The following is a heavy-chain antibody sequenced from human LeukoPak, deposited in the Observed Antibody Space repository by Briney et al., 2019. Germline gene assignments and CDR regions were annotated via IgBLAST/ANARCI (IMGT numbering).Heavy chain of an antibody. V-gene: IGHV4-31*03. Sequence: PSQTLSLTCTVSGGSISSGGYYWSWLRQHPGKGLEWIGYIYYSGSTYYNPSLKSRVTISVDTSKNQFSLKLSSVTAADTAVYYCARCTPWADGSSWNDYWGQGTLVTVSS. D-gene: IGHD6-13*01. CDR3: ARCTPWADGSSWNDY. CDR1: GGSISSGGYY. CDR2: IYYSGST. J-gene: IGHJ4*02.